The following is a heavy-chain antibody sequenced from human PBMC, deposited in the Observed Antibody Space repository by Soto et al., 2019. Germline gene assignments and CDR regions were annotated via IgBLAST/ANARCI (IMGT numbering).Heavy chain of an antibody. CDR1: GFILSDCA. D-gene: IGHD3-22*01. J-gene: IGHJ6*03. CDR3: ARDLSCGSNGYYYMDV. V-gene: IGHV3-48*01. CDR2: ISSSSSVI. Sequence: EVQLVESGGGLVQPGGSLRLSCATSGFILSDCAMNWVRQAPGKGLEWVSYISSSSSVIDYADSVKGRFTVSRDNARNSLYLQMNSLRAEDTAVYYCARDLSCGSNGYYYMDVWGKGTTVTVSS.